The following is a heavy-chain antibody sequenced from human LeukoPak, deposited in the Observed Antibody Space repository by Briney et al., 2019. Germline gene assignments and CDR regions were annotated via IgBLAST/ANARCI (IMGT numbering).Heavy chain of an antibody. J-gene: IGHJ4*02. CDR2: INHSGST. Sequence: SETLSLTCAVYGGSFSGYYWSWIRQPPEKGLEWIGEINHSGSTNYNPSLKSRVTISVDTSKSQFSLKLSSVTAADTAVYYCARGASGWSDFDYWGQGTLVTVSS. CDR1: GGSFSGYY. D-gene: IGHD6-19*01. CDR3: ARGASGWSDFDY. V-gene: IGHV4-34*01.